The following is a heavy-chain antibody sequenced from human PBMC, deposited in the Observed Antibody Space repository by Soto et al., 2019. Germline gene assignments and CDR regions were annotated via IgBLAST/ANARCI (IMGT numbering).Heavy chain of an antibody. Sequence: SETLSLTCTVPGGSISSGGYYWSWIRQHPGKGLEWIGYIYYSGSTYYNPSLKSRVTISVDTSKNQFSLKLSSVTAADTAVYYCARWGRGGNNNWFDPWGQGTLVTVSS. CDR2: IYYSGST. J-gene: IGHJ5*02. D-gene: IGHD2-15*01. V-gene: IGHV4-31*03. CDR3: ARWGRGGNNNWFDP. CDR1: GGSISSGGYY.